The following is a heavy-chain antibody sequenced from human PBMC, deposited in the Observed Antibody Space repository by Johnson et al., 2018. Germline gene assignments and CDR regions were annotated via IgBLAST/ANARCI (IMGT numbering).Heavy chain of an antibody. D-gene: IGHD3-22*01. Sequence: QVQLVEAGGGVVQPGRSLRLSCAASGFTFSSYGMHWVRQAPGKGLEWVAVIWYEGSNKYYADDVTGRFTISSDNYTNTPYLQMNNLRGEETAVYYCARDGATYYYDNSGYPDYGMDVWGQGTTVTVSS. V-gene: IGHV3-33*01. CDR3: ARDGATYYYDNSGYPDYGMDV. CDR1: GFTFSSYG. J-gene: IGHJ6*02. CDR2: IWYEGSNK.